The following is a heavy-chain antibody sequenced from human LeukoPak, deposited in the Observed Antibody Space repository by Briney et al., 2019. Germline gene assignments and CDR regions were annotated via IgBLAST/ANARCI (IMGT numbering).Heavy chain of an antibody. CDR1: GGSISSSSY. J-gene: IGHJ4*02. V-gene: IGHV4-39*01. D-gene: IGHD3-10*01. Sequence: SETLCLTCTVSGGSISSSSYWAWIRRPPGKGREWIGNIYYSGSTYYNPSLKSRVTISVDTSKTQFSLKLSSVTAADTAVYYCARHSGSGGYYNVPDYWGQGTLVTVSS. CDR2: IYYSGST. CDR3: ARHSGSGGYYNVPDY.